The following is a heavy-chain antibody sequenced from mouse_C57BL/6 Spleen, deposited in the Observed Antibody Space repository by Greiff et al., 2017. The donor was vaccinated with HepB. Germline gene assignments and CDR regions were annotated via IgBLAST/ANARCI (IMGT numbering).Heavy chain of an antibody. CDR2: IDPSDSET. Sequence: VQLQQPGAELVRPGSSVKLSCKASGYTFTSYWMHWVKQRPIQGLEWIGNIDPSDSETHYNQKFKDKATLTVDKSSSTAYMQLSSLTSEDSAVYYCARIITTVVDYFDYWGQGTTLTVSS. D-gene: IGHD1-1*01. CDR1: GYTFTSYW. V-gene: IGHV1-52*01. J-gene: IGHJ2*01. CDR3: ARIITTVVDYFDY.